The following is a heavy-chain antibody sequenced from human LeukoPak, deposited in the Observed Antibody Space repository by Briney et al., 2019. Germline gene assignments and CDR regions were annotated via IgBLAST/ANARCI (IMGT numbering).Heavy chain of an antibody. V-gene: IGHV1-8*03. J-gene: IGHJ4*02. Sequence: ASVKVSCKASGYTFTSYDLNWVRQATRQVLEWMGWMNPNSGNTGYAQKFQGRVTITRNTSISTAYMELSSLRSEDTAVYYCARPSVGYDFWSGYLYYFDYWGQGTLVTVSS. CDR2: MNPNSGNT. CDR1: GYTFTSYD. CDR3: ARPSVGYDFWSGYLYYFDY. D-gene: IGHD3-3*01.